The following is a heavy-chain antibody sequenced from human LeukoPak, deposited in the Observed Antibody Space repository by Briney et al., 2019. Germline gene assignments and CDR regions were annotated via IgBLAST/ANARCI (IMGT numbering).Heavy chain of an antibody. CDR3: ARGYCSGGSCYPFDY. CDR2: ISAYNGNI. D-gene: IGHD2-15*01. V-gene: IGHV1-18*01. J-gene: IGHJ4*02. CDR1: GYTFTSYG. Sequence: ASVKVSCKASGYTFTSYGISWVRQAPGQGLEWMGWISAYNGNINYAQKLQGRVTMTTDTSTSTAYMELRSLRSDDTAVCYCARGYCSGGSCYPFDYWGQGTLVTVSS.